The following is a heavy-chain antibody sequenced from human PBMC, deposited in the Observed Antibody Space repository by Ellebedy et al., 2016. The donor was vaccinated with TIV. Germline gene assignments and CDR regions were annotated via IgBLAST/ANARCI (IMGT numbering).Heavy chain of an antibody. Sequence: GESLKISXAASGFSFSSFAMTWVRQAPGKGLEWVSTISGPGSVTYYADSVKGRFTISRDNSKNTLYLQMNSLRAEDTAVYYCAKEGRRNYDTSGYPYYFDYWGQGILVTVSS. CDR1: GFSFSSFA. CDR2: ISGPGSVT. CDR3: AKEGRRNYDTSGYPYYFDY. V-gene: IGHV3-23*01. J-gene: IGHJ4*02. D-gene: IGHD3-22*01.